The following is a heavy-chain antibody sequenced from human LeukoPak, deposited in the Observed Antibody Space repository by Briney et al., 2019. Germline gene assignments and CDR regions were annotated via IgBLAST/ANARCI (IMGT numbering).Heavy chain of an antibody. D-gene: IGHD6-19*01. V-gene: IGHV3-30*18. CDR2: ISYDGSNK. J-gene: IGHJ4*02. CDR3: AKDGIAVAQY. CDR1: GFTFSSYG. Sequence: PGGSLRLSCAASGFTFSSYGMHWVRQAPGKGLEWVAVISYDGSNKYYADSVKGRFTISRDNSKNTLYLQMNSLRAEDTAVYCCAKDGIAVAQYWGQGTLVTVSS.